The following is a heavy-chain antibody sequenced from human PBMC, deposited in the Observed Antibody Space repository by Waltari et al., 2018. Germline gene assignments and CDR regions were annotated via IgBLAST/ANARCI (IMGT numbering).Heavy chain of an antibody. CDR1: GGSLSSGGYY. CDR2: VFTSGLT. Sequence: QVQLQESGPGLVKPSQTLSLTCIVAGGSLSSGGYYWSWIRQPAGKGLEWIGRVFTSGLTNYNPSLKSRVTVSLDTSKNHFSLNLSSVTAADTAVYYCAREWDHYDNSGKGAFEIWGQGTLVTVSS. J-gene: IGHJ3*02. CDR3: AREWDHYDNSGKGAFEI. V-gene: IGHV4-61*02. D-gene: IGHD3-22*01.